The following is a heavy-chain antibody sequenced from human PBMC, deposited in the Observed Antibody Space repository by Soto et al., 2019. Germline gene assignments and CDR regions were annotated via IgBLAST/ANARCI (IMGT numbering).Heavy chain of an antibody. CDR1: GYTFTSYG. D-gene: IGHD4-17*01. CDR3: AISVSADDGNYYYYSDTAF. Sequence: ALVKVSCKASGYTFTSYGISWVRQAPGQGIEWMGWISAYNGNTNYAQKLQGRVTMTTDTSTSTAYMELRSLRSDDTAVYYCAISVSADDGNYYYYSDTAFWGNGSTDTV. J-gene: IGHJ6*03. CDR2: ISAYNGNT. V-gene: IGHV1-18*01.